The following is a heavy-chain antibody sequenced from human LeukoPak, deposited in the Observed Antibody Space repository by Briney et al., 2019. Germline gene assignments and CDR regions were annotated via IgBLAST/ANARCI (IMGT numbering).Heavy chain of an antibody. CDR1: GGSFSGYY. CDR3: TRYCSSTSCYTEWDY. V-gene: IGHV4-34*01. CDR2: INHSGST. J-gene: IGHJ4*02. D-gene: IGHD2-2*02. Sequence: SETLSLTCAVYGGSFSGYYWSWIRRPPGKGLEWIGEINHSGSTNYNPSLKSRVTISVDTSKNQFSLKLSSVTAADTAVYYCTRYCSSTSCYTEWDYWGQGTLVTVSS.